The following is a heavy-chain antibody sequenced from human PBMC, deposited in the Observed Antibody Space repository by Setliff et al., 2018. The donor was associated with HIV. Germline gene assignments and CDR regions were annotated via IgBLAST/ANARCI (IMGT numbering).Heavy chain of an antibody. Sequence: SETLSLTCAVDGGSFSGYYWSWIRQPPGKGLEWIGEINHSGSTNYNPSLKSRVTISVDTSKNQFSLKLKFVTAADTAVYYCARDARWLQFPYFDYWGQGTLVTVSS. CDR2: INHSGST. CDR3: ARDARWLQFPYFDY. V-gene: IGHV4-34*01. J-gene: IGHJ4*01. D-gene: IGHD5-12*01. CDR1: GGSFSGYY.